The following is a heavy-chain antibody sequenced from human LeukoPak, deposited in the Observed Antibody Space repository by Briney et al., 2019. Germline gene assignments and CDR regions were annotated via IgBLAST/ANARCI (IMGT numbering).Heavy chain of an antibody. D-gene: IGHD6-19*01. CDR3: AKDKDFDSSGWYSSFDY. CDR2: ISWDGGST. V-gene: IGHV3-43D*04. Sequence: GGSLRLSCAASGFTFDDYAMHWVRQAPGKGLEWVSLISWDGGSTYYADSVKGRFTISRDNSKNSLYLQMDSLRAEDTALCYCAKDKDFDSSGWYSSFDYWGQGTLVTVSS. CDR1: GFTFDDYA. J-gene: IGHJ4*02.